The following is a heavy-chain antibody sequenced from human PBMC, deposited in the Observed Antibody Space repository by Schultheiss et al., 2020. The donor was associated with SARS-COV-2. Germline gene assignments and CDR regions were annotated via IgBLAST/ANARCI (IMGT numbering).Heavy chain of an antibody. CDR1: GGSFSGYY. D-gene: IGHD1-7*01. J-gene: IGHJ4*02. V-gene: IGHV4-59*10. CDR2: MFISGST. Sequence: SETLSLTCAVYGGSFSGYYWSWIRQPAGKGLEWIGRMFISGSTNYNPSLKSRVTMSVDTSKNQFSLKLSSVTAADTAVYYCARGELIFDYWGQGTLVTVSS. CDR3: ARGELIFDY.